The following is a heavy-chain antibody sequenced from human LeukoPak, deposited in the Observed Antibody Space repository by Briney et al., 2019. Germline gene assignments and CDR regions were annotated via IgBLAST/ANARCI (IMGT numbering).Heavy chain of an antibody. CDR2: ISSSSSYI. CDR1: GFNVSRNY. J-gene: IGHJ4*02. D-gene: IGHD5-18*01. CDR3: AGRGYSYGQFDY. V-gene: IGHV3-21*01. Sequence: GGSLRLSCAGSGFNVSRNYMSWVRQAPGKGLEWVSSISSSSSYIYYADSVKGRFTISRDNAKNSLYLQMNSLRAEDTAVYYCAGRGYSYGQFDYWGQGTLVTVSS.